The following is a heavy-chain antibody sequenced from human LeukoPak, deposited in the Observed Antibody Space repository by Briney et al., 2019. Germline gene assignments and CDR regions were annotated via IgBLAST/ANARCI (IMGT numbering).Heavy chain of an antibody. J-gene: IGHJ6*03. V-gene: IGHV4-59*01. Sequence: SETLSLTCTVSGGSISSYYWSWIRQPPGKGLEGIGYIYYSGSTNYNPSLKSRVTISVDTSQNQFSLTLDSVTAADTAVYYWARIGGGGGGYYYYYMDVWGKGTTVTVSS. CDR1: GGSISSYY. CDR3: ARIGGGGGGYYYYYMDV. D-gene: IGHD3-16*01. CDR2: IYYSGST.